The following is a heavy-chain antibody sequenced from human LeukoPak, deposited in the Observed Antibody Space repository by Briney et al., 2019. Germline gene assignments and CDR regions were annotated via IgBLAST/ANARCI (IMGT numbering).Heavy chain of an antibody. Sequence: GGSLRLSCAASGLTFGDYGMSWVRQAPGKGLEWVSSINWNGGNTAYADSVKGRFTIPRDTAKDSLYLQLNSLRAEDTALYYCARDRGWLQYIDYWGQGTLVTVSS. CDR2: INWNGGNT. V-gene: IGHV3-20*04. J-gene: IGHJ4*02. D-gene: IGHD5-24*01. CDR3: ARDRGWLQYIDY. CDR1: GLTFGDYG.